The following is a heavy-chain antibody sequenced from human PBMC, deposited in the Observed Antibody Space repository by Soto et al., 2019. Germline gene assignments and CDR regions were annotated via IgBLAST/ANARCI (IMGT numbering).Heavy chain of an antibody. J-gene: IGHJ4*02. D-gene: IGHD6-19*01. Sequence: EVQLLESGGGLVQPGGSLRLSCAGSGFTFSSYAMSWVRQAPGKGLEWVSAISGSGGSTYYADSVKGRFTISRDNSKKTLYLHMNSLRAEDTAVYSCAKVSNPWLAPYDYWCQGTLVTVSS. V-gene: IGHV3-23*01. CDR2: ISGSGGST. CDR1: GFTFSSYA. CDR3: AKVSNPWLAPYDY.